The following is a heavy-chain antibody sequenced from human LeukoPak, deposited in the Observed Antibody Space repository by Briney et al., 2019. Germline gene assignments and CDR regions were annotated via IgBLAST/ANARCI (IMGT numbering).Heavy chain of an antibody. J-gene: IGHJ4*02. Sequence: ASVKVSCKASGYTFTSYDINWVRQATGQGLEWMGWMNPNSGNTGYAQKFQGRVTMTEDTSTDTAYMELSSLRSEDTAVYYCATTIFGVVTPFDYWGQGTLVTVSS. D-gene: IGHD3-3*01. CDR3: ATTIFGVVTPFDY. V-gene: IGHV1-8*01. CDR1: GYTFTSYD. CDR2: MNPNSGNT.